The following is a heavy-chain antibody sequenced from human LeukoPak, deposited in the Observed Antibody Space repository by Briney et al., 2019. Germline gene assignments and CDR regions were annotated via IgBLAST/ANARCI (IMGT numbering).Heavy chain of an antibody. CDR1: GFTFASYS. V-gene: IGHV3-21*01. CDR3: ARVSGRLERQSDLDY. CDR2: ISGDSTYI. J-gene: IGHJ4*02. D-gene: IGHD1-1*01. Sequence: PGGSLRLSCAASGFTFASYSMHWVRQAPGKGLKWVSSISGDSTYIYNAGSVKGRFTISRDNAQASLYLQMISLRADDTAVYYCARVSGRLERQSDLDYWGQGTLVIVSS.